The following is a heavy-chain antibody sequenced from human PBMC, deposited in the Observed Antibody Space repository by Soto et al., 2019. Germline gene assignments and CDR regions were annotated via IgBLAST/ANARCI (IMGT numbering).Heavy chain of an antibody. Sequence: PGESLKISCKGSGYSFTSYWISWVRQMPGKGLEWMGRIDPSGSYTNYSPSFQGHVTISADKSISTAYLQWSSLKASDTAMYYCARQVIEDIVVVPQLMGYYYYGMDVWGQGTTVTVSS. J-gene: IGHJ6*02. D-gene: IGHD2-2*01. CDR3: ARQVIEDIVVVPQLMGYYYYGMDV. CDR2: IDPSGSYT. CDR1: GYSFTSYW. V-gene: IGHV5-10-1*01.